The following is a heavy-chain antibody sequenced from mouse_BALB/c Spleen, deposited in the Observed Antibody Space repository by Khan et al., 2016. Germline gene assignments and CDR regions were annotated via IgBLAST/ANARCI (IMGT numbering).Heavy chain of an antibody. Sequence: QIQLVQSGPELKKPGETVKISCKASGYTFTDYGMNWVKQAPGKGLKWMGRINTYTGESTYADDFKGRFAFALETSASTAYLQIINLKGEDTATYFCGKGFGNYGFFDFWGQGTTLTVSS. CDR3: GKGFGNYGFFDF. J-gene: IGHJ2*01. CDR1: GYTFTDYG. CDR2: INTYTGES. V-gene: IGHV9-3-1*01. D-gene: IGHD2-1*01.